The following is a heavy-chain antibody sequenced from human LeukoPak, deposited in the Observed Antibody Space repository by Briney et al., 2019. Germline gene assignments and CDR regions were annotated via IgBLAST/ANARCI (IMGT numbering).Heavy chain of an antibody. Sequence: GGSLRLSCAVSGFTISNYVMSWVRQAPGKGLEWVSGISMSGGSTYHADSVKGRFTISRDNSKNTLYLQMNSLRAEDTAMYHCAKDVVPAAIWGQGTRVTVSS. J-gene: IGHJ4*02. CDR1: GFTISNYV. CDR3: AKDVVPAAI. D-gene: IGHD2-2*01. CDR2: ISMSGGST. V-gene: IGHV3-23*01.